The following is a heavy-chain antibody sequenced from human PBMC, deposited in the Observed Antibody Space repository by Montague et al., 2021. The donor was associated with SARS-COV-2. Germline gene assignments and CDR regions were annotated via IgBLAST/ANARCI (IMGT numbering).Heavy chain of an antibody. CDR1: GGSLSGYH. J-gene: IGHJ4*02. CDR2: IGYSGST. CDR3: ARGLLAITMMVVVFTWASPYFDY. Sequence: SETLSLTCGVSGGSLSGYHWSWIRQPPGKGLEWIGEIGYSGSTNYNPSLKSRVIISLDTSKNQFSLKLSSVTAADTAVYYCARGLLAITMMVVVFTWASPYFDYWGQGILVTVSS. V-gene: IGHV4-34*01. D-gene: IGHD3-22*01.